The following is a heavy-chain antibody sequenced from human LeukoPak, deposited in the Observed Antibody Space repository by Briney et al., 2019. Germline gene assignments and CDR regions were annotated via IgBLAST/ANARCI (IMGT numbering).Heavy chain of an antibody. CDR1: GFTFSSYG. D-gene: IGHD3-10*01. CDR3: AKQFLWFGELSHFDY. CDR2: IRSDGNYK. J-gene: IGHJ4*02. Sequence: GGSLRLSCAASGFTFSSYGMHWVRQAPGKGLEWVAFIRSDGNYKYYADSVKGRFTISRDNSKNTLYVQMNSLRAEDTAVDYCAKQFLWFGELSHFDYWGQGTLVTVSS. V-gene: IGHV3-30*02.